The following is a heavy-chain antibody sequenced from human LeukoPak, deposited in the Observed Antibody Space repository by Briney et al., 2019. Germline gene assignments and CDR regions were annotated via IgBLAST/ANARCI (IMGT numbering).Heavy chain of an antibody. CDR1: GYTFTDYD. CDR3: AREVYRSGWPYYYYYMTS. Sequence: ASVKVSCKASGYTFTDYDINWVRQATGQGLEWMGWMNPNSGNTGYAQKFQGRVTITRNTSISTAYIEVSSLRSEDTAVYYCAREVYRSGWPYYYYYMTSGAQGPRSPSP. V-gene: IGHV1-8*03. D-gene: IGHD6-19*01. CDR2: MNPNSGNT. J-gene: IGHJ6*03.